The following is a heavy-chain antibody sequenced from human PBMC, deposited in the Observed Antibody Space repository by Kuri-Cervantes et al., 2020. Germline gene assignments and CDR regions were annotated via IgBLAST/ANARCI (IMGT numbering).Heavy chain of an antibody. CDR3: RGEYYYYYYMDV. D-gene: IGHD3-10*01. CDR2: ISGSSDRT. CDR1: GFTFSSYA. Sequence: GGSLRLSCAASGFTFSSYAMSWVRQAPGKGLEWVSSISGSSDRTYYADSVKGRFTISRDNSKDTLYLQMNSLRAEDTAVYYCRGEYYYYYYMDVWGKGTTVTVSS. V-gene: IGHV3-23*01. J-gene: IGHJ6*03.